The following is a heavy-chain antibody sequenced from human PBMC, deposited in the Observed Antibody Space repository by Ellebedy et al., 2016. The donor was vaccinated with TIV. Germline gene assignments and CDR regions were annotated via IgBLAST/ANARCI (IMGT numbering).Heavy chain of an antibody. CDR2: IYPGDSDT. CDR1: GYSFTSYW. D-gene: IGHD2-15*01. Sequence: GESLKISXKGSGYSFTSYWIGWVRQMPGKGLEWMGIIYPGDSDTRYSPSFQGQVTISADKSISTAYLQWSSLKASDTAMYYCARRFYCSDGSCYSALFDYWGQGTLVTVSS. CDR3: ARRFYCSDGSCYSALFDY. J-gene: IGHJ4*02. V-gene: IGHV5-51*01.